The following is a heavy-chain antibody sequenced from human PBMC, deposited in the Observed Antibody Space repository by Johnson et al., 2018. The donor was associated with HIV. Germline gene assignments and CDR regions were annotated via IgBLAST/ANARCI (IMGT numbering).Heavy chain of an antibody. D-gene: IGHD4-17*01. J-gene: IGHJ3*02. Sequence: VQLVESGGGLVQPGGSLRLSCAASGFTFSSYDMHWVRQATGKGLEWVSLIYSGGSTYYADSVKGRFTISRDDSRNTLHLQMNSLRAEDTAVYYCARESNGDYVAFDIWGQGTMVTVSS. CDR3: ARESNGDYVAFDI. CDR1: GFTFSSYD. CDR2: IYSGGST. V-gene: IGHV3-66*01.